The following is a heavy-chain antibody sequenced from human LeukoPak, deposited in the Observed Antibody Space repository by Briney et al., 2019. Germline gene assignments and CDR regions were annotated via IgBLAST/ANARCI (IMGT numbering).Heavy chain of an antibody. CDR3: ARDTLRYYGSGSYYKN. CDR2: ISAYNGNT. CDR1: GYTFTSYG. Sequence: ASVKASCKASGYTFTSYGISWVRQAPGQGLEWMGWISAYNGNTNYAQKLQGRVTMTTDTSTSTAYMELRSLRSDDTAVYYCARDTLRYYGSGSYYKNWGQGTLVTVSS. D-gene: IGHD3-10*01. V-gene: IGHV1-18*01. J-gene: IGHJ4*02.